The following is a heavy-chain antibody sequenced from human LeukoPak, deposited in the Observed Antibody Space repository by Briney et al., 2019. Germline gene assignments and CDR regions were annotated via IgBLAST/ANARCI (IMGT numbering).Heavy chain of an antibody. V-gene: IGHV1-46*01. CDR1: GYTFTSYY. D-gene: IGHD2-2*01. CDR2: INPSGGST. Sequence: ASVKVTCKISGYTFTSYYMHWVRQAPGQGLEWMGIINPSGGSTNYAQKFQGRVTLTRDTSTSTVYMDLSSLRSEDTAVYYCAKDRGSTSCNDYWGQGTLVTVSS. CDR3: AKDRGSTSCNDY. J-gene: IGHJ4*02.